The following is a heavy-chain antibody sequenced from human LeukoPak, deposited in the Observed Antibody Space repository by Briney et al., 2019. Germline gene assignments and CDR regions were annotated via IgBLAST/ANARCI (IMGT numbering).Heavy chain of an antibody. CDR3: ARDRTAGYCSGGSCYDAFDI. V-gene: IGHV4-4*07. Sequence: SETLSLICTVSGGPIHSYYWSWIRQPAGKGLEGIGHIHTSGSTNYNPSLKSRGTMSVDTSKNQLSLKLSSVTAADTAVYYCARDRTAGYCSGGSCYDAFDIWGQGTMVTVSS. J-gene: IGHJ3*02. CDR1: GGPIHSYY. CDR2: IHTSGST. D-gene: IGHD2-15*01.